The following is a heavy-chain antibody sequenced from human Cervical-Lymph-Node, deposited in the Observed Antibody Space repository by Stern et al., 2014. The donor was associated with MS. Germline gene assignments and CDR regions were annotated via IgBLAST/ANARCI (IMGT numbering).Heavy chain of an antibody. V-gene: IGHV1-69*01. J-gene: IGHJ6*02. Sequence: QVQLGQSGAAVKKPGSSVKVSCRTSGGTFSNSAFSWIRQAPGQGLEWMGAIIPIFGTATYAQRFQGRVTISAHESTNTAYMELSSLRSEDTAVYYCATSAGFYSAMDVWGPGTTVAVSS. CDR2: IIPIFGTA. CDR1: GGTFSNSA. CDR3: ATSAGFYSAMDV. D-gene: IGHD2-21*01.